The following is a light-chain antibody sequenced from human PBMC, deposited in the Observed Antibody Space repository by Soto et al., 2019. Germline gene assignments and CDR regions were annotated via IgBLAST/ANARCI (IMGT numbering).Light chain of an antibody. CDR2: SNN. CDR3: AAWDDSLSGLV. V-gene: IGLV1-44*01. CDR1: NSNIGSNT. Sequence: QSVLAQPPSASGTPGQRVTISCSGSNSNIGSNTVNWYQQLPGTAPKLLIYSNNQRPSGVPDRFSGSKSGTSASLAISGLQSEDEADYYCAAWDDSLSGLVFGGGTKLTVL. J-gene: IGLJ2*01.